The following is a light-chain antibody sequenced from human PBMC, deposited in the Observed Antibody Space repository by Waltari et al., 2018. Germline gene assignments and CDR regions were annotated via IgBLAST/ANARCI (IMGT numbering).Light chain of an antibody. CDR1: QSLTKRY. J-gene: IGKJ2*01. Sequence: VLTQSPGALSLPPGERATLSCRASQSLTKRYLAWYQQNPGQAPRRLIYVASSRAAGIPDRFSGSGSGTDFTLTVSRLEPEDFAVYYCQQYGSSIMYTFGQGTKLEIK. CDR2: VAS. CDR3: QQYGSSIMYT. V-gene: IGKV3-20*01.